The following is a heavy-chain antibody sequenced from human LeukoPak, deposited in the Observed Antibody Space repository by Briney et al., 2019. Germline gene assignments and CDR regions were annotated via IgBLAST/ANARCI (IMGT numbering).Heavy chain of an antibody. V-gene: IGHV3-21*04. J-gene: IGHJ4*02. D-gene: IGHD3-10*01. Sequence: GGSLRLSCAASGFTFSSYSMNWVRQAPGKGLEWVSSISSSSSYIYYADSVEGRFTISRDNAKNSLYLQMNSLRAEDTAVYYCAKVLNYYGSGSSSDYWGQGTLVTVPS. CDR3: AKVLNYYGSGSSSDY. CDR1: GFTFSSYS. CDR2: ISSSSSYI.